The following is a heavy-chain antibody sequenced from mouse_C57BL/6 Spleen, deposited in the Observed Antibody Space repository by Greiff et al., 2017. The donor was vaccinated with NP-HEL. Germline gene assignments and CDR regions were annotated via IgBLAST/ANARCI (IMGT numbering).Heavy chain of an antibody. D-gene: IGHD2-1*01. Sequence: QVQLQQSGAELVRPGASVTLSCKASGYTFTDYEMHWVKQTPVHGLEWIGAIDPETGGTAYNQKFKGKAILTADKSSSTAYMELRSLTSEDSAVYYCTRFGNFWFAYGGQGTLVTVSA. CDR2: IDPETGGT. CDR1: GYTFTDYE. V-gene: IGHV1-15*01. J-gene: IGHJ3*01. CDR3: TRFGNFWFAY.